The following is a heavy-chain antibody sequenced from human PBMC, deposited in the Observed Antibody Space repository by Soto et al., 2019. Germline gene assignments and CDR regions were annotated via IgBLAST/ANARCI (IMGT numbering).Heavy chain of an antibody. Sequence: QEQLVQSGPEVKKPGSSVKVSCKDSGGLFSSFAISWVRQAPGEGLEWLGGIIPVFGTTHYAEKFQGRVTITADESTNTAYLELTSLTSGDTAIYYCARGGGPYVWFNEFWGQGTLVTVSS. J-gene: IGHJ4*02. V-gene: IGHV1-69*01. CDR3: ARGGGPYVWFNEF. CDR2: IIPVFGTT. CDR1: GGLFSSFA. D-gene: IGHD3-16*01.